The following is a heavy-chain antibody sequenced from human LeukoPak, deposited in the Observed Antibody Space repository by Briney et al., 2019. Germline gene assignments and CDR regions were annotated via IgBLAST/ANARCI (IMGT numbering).Heavy chain of an antibody. Sequence: SETLSLTCAVYGGSFSGYYWSWIRQPPGKGLEWIGEINHSGSTNYNPSLKSRVTISVDTSKNQFSLKLSSVTAADTAVYYCARLEGGYCSGGSCSEAYWGQGTLVTVSS. CDR1: GGSFSGYY. D-gene: IGHD2-15*01. CDR3: ARLEGGYCSGGSCSEAY. J-gene: IGHJ4*02. V-gene: IGHV4-34*01. CDR2: INHSGST.